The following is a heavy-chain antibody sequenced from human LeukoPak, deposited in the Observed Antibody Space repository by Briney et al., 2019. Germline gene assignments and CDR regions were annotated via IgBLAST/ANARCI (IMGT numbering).Heavy chain of an antibody. CDR1: GGSIGIYY. J-gene: IGHJ5*02. D-gene: IGHD5-12*01. Sequence: PSETLSLTCTVSGGSIGIYYWSWIRQPPGKGLECIGHISYSGSTNYNPSLKSRVTISVDTSKNQFSLKLSSVTAADTAVYYCARGGSGYALNWFDPWGQGTLVTVSS. CDR3: ARGGSGYALNWFDP. V-gene: IGHV4-59*01. CDR2: ISYSGST.